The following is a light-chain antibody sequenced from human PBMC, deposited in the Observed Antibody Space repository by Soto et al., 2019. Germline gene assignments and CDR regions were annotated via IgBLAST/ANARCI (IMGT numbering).Light chain of an antibody. CDR2: EVS. V-gene: IGLV2-14*01. Sequence: QSALIQPASVSGSPGQSITISCTGTSSDVGGYNFVSWYRQHPGKAPKLMIYEVSNRPSGVSNRFSGSKSGNTASLTISGLQAEDEADYFCTSHTSTSTLVVFGGGTKLTVL. J-gene: IGLJ2*01. CDR1: SSDVGGYNF. CDR3: TSHTSTSTLVV.